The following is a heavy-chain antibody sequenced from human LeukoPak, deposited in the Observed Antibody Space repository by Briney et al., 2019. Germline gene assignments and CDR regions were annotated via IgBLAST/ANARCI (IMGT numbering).Heavy chain of an antibody. CDR3: ARGSLHPISEYFQH. CDR1: GYTFTSYD. V-gene: IGHV1-8*01. Sequence: ASVKVSCKASGYTFTSYDINWLRQATGQGLEWMGWMNPNSGNTGYAQKFQGRVTMTRNTSISTAYMELSSLRSEDTAVYYCARGSLHPISEYFQHWGQGTLVTVSS. J-gene: IGHJ1*01. CDR2: MNPNSGNT.